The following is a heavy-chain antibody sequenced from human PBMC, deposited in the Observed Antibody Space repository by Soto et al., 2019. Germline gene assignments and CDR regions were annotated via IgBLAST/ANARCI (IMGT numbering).Heavy chain of an antibody. CDR1: GGSIRTSSYY. V-gene: IGHV4-39*01. D-gene: IGHD3-10*01. CDR2: VYYSGST. Sequence: QLHLQESGPGLVKPSETLSLTCTVSGGSIRTSSYYWGWTRQSPGKGLEWLGSVYYSGSTQYKPSVHTRVTFSVDTPKSLVPLKLCSVTAAATAVYDCARLAGFVPDVNWYFDFWGRGTLITVSS. CDR3: ARLAGFVPDVNWYFDF. J-gene: IGHJ2*01.